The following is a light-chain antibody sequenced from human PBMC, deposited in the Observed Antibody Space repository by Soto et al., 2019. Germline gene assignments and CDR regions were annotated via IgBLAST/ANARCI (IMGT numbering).Light chain of an antibody. CDR1: QSINGW. J-gene: IGKJ1*01. CDR3: HQYHNFPRT. V-gene: IGKV1-5*03. CDR2: KAS. Sequence: DIQLTQSPSTLSASVVDRVTITCLASQSINGWLAWYQQKPGQAPNLLIYKASTLESGVPSRFSGSGSGTEFTLTVSSLQPDDFATYYCHQYHNFPRTLGQGTKVDIK.